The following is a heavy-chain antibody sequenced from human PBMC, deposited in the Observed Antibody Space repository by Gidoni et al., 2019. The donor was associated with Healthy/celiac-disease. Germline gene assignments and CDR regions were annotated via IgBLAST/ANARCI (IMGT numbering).Heavy chain of an antibody. CDR2: IYYSGGT. D-gene: IGHD6-6*01. CDR3: EEQLQGSP. J-gene: IGHJ5*02. Sequence: QLQLQESGPGLVKPSETLSLTCTVSGGSISSSSYYWGWLRQPPGKGLEWIGSIYYSGGTYYNPSLKSRVTISVDTSKNQFSLKLSSVTAADTAVYYCEEQLQGSPWGQGTLVTVSS. CDR1: GGSISSSSYY. V-gene: IGHV4-39*01.